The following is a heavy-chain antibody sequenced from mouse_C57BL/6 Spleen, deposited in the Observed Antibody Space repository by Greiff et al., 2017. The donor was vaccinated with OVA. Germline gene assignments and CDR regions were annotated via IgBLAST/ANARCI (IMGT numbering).Heavy chain of an antibody. CDR3: ASRRLDSSGLAWFAY. J-gene: IGHJ3*01. D-gene: IGHD3-2*02. Sequence: QVQLKQPGTELVKPGASVKLSCKASGYTFTSYWMHWVKQRPGQGLEWIGNINPSNGGTNYNEKFKSKATLTVDKSSSTAYMQLSSLTSEDSAVYYCASRRLDSSGLAWFAYWGQGTLVTVSA. CDR2: INPSNGGT. CDR1: GYTFTSYW. V-gene: IGHV1-53*01.